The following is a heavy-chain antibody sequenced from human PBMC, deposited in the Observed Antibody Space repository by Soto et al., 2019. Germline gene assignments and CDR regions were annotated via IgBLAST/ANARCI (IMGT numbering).Heavy chain of an antibody. J-gene: IGHJ4*02. CDR3: TRDRGWQTFDY. CDR2: INNDGSET. Sequence: EVHLAESGGGLVQPGGSLRLSCVASGFTFANYWMTWVRQAPGKEPERVANINNDGSETYYVDSVKGRFIISRDNTKNSLYLQMNSLRAEDTAVFYRTRDRGWQTFDYWGQGTLVTVSS. D-gene: IGHD3-10*01. V-gene: IGHV3-7*03. CDR1: GFTFANYW.